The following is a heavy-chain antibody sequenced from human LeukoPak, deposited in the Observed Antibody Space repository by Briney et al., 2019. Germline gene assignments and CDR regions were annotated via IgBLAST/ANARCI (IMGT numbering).Heavy chain of an antibody. D-gene: IGHD2-15*01. J-gene: IGHJ4*02. Sequence: GGSLRLSCAASGFTFSSYAMSWVRPAPGKGLEWVSAISGSGGSAYYADSAKGRFTISRDNSKNTLYLQMNSLRAEDTAVYYCAKDIPYYCSGGSCSQYYFDYWGQGTLVTVSS. CDR2: ISGSGGSA. V-gene: IGHV3-23*01. CDR1: GFTFSSYA. CDR3: AKDIPYYCSGGSCSQYYFDY.